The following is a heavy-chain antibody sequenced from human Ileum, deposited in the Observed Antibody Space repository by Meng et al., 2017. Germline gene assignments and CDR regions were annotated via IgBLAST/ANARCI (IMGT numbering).Heavy chain of an antibody. V-gene: IGHV3-7*04. CDR3: ARAPKAEY. J-gene: IGHJ4*02. CDR2: IKEDGSDK. Sequence: GESLKISCEASGFTFRSYWMTWVRQAPGKGLEWVANIKEDGSDKIYADSVKGRFTNSRDKAKNSLYLQMNSLRAEDTAVYYCARAPKAEYWGQGTLVTVSS. CDR1: GFTFRSYW.